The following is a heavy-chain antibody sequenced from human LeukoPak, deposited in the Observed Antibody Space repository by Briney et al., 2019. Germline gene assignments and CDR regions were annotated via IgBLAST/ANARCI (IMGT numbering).Heavy chain of an antibody. CDR1: GFIFRNAH. CDR2: IMSNPAGGTT. Sequence: GGSLRLSCGASGFIFRNAHMTWVRQAPGKGLEWVGRIMSNPAGGTTDYGAAAKGRFTISRDDSRNMLYLQLTNARADDTAVYYCTTLAYGVHYWGRGTLVTVSS. V-gene: IGHV3-15*01. CDR3: TTLAYGVHY. D-gene: IGHD4-17*01. J-gene: IGHJ4*02.